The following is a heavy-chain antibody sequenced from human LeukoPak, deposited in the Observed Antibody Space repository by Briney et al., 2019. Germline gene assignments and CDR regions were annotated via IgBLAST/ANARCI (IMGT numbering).Heavy chain of an antibody. CDR2: INNVGSHI. CDR3: AKGRTVTGADNHFDY. J-gene: IGHJ4*02. D-gene: IGHD2-21*02. CDR1: GFTFSSSA. V-gene: IGHV3-21*04. Sequence: GGSLRLSCAASGFTFSSSAMNWVRQAPGKGLEWVSSINNVGSHIYYADSVKGRFTISRDNAKNTVYLQMNSLRGEDTAVYYCAKGRTVTGADNHFDYWGQGTLVTVSS.